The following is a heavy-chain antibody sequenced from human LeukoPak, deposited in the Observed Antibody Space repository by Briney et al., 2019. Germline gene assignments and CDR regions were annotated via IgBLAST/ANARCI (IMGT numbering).Heavy chain of an antibody. J-gene: IGHJ6*02. V-gene: IGHV4-34*01. Sequence: GSLRLSCAASGFSFSNYWMNWVRQPPGKGLEWIGEINHSGSTNYNPSLKSRVTISVDTSKNQFSLKLSSVTAADTAVYYCARGGPQLWSHYYYYGMDVWGQGTTVTVSS. D-gene: IGHD5-18*01. CDR3: ARGGPQLWSHYYYYGMDV. CDR1: GFSFSNYW. CDR2: INHSGST.